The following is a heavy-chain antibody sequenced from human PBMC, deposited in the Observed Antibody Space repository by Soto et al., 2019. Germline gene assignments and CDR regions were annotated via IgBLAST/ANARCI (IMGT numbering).Heavy chain of an antibody. V-gene: IGHV1-8*01. CDR1: GYTFTNND. D-gene: IGHD5-18*01. CDR3: ARMDSFGWLSWFDP. J-gene: IGHJ5*02. CDR2: VNPGSGDT. Sequence: ASVKVSCKASGYTFTNNDVSWVRQATGQGLRWMGWVNPGSGDTGYAQKFQGRLTMTRDISIATAYMELNSLTSEDTAIHYCARMDSFGWLSWFDPWGQGTLATVSS.